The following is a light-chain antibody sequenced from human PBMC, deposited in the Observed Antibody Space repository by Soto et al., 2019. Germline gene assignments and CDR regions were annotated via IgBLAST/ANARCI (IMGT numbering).Light chain of an antibody. CDR2: DVS. CDR1: SSDVGDYSF. J-gene: IGLJ2*01. Sequence: QSALTQPRSVSGSPGQSVAISCTGTSSDVGDYSFVSWYQQHPGKAPKLRIYDVSKRPSGVPDRFSGSKSGNTASLIISGLQTDDEADYYCCSYAANFLVLGGGTKVTVL. CDR3: CSYAANFLV. V-gene: IGLV2-11*01.